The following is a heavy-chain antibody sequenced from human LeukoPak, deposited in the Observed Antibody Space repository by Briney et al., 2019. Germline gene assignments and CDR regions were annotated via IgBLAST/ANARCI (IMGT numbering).Heavy chain of an antibody. CDR1: GYTFTSYY. D-gene: IGHD6-19*01. CDR3: AREVAVGRRGRGY. Sequence: ASVKVSCKASGYTFTSYYMHWVRQAPGQGLEWMGIINPSGGSTSYAQKSQGRVTMTRDTSTSTVYMELSSLRSEDTAVYYCAREVAVGRRGRGYGGQGTLVTVS. V-gene: IGHV1-46*01. J-gene: IGHJ4*02. CDR2: INPSGGST.